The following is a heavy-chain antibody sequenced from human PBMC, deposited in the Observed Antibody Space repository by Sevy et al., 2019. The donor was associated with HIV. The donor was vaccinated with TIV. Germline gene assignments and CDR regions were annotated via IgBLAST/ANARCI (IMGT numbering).Heavy chain of an antibody. Sequence: GGSLRLSCAVSGFNFNIYSMSWVRQAPGKGLEWVSTLSFGCGKINYADSVKGRFIISREHSKNTLYLQMNSLRAEDTAVYFCAREGCTRPHDYWGQGTLVTVSS. V-gene: IGHV3-23*01. CDR1: GFNFNIYS. J-gene: IGHJ4*02. CDR2: LSFGCGKI. D-gene: IGHD2-8*01. CDR3: AREGCTRPHDY.